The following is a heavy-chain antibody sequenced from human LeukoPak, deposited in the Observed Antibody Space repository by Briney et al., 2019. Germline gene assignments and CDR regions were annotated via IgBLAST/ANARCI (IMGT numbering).Heavy chain of an antibody. V-gene: IGHV3-30*02. CDR1: GFTFSSYG. CDR2: ISHDGLEE. CDR3: AKENQSGSRPTPLIDY. Sequence: GGSLRLSCAASGFTFSSYGFHWVRQAPGKGLECVAFISHDGLEEKIADSVKGRFTISRDNSKNILNLRLDSLRPEDTAVYYCAKENQSGSRPTPLIDYWGQGTLVTVSS. D-gene: IGHD3-10*01. J-gene: IGHJ4*02.